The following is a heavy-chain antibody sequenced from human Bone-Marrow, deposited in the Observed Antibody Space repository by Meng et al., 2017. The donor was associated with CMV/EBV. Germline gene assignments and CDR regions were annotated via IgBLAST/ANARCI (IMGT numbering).Heavy chain of an antibody. CDR2: ISSSSSYI. CDR1: GFTFRNYA. D-gene: IGHD2-15*01. Sequence: GESLKISCAASGFTFRNYAMSWVRQAPGKGLEWVSSISSSSSYIYYADSLKGRFTISRDNAKNPLYLQMNSLRAEDTAVYYCAISSVVVVAADFAYWGRGPPVTVSS. V-gene: IGHV3-21*01. J-gene: IGHJ4*02. CDR3: AISSVVVVAADFAY.